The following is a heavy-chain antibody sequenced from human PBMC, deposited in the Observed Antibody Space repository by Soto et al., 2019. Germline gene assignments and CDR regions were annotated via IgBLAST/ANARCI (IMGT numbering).Heavy chain of an antibody. J-gene: IGHJ4*02. CDR1: GFAFTNYG. CDR3: ARDVAMPTGLGLGY. D-gene: IGHD4-4*01. Sequence: GGSLRLSCAASGFAFTNYGFHWVRQAPGKGLEWAAHISNDGTKKFYADSVKGRFTISRDNSETTVYLRLTSLRPDDTALFYCARDVAMPTGLGLGYWGQGTLVTVSS. CDR2: ISNDGTKK. V-gene: IGHV3-30*03.